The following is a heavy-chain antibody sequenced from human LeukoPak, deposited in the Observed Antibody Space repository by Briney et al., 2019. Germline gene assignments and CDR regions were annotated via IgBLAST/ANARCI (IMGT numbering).Heavy chain of an antibody. CDR2: IRSKAYGRTT. CDR3: TRDRRNDSWNTNSLASWLW. V-gene: IGHV3-49*04. D-gene: IGHD3-3*01. CDR1: GFTFGDYA. Sequence: GGSLRLSCITSGFTFGDYAMSWVRQAPGKGLEWVGFIRSKAYGRTTEYAASVKGRFTISTDDSKSIAYLQMNSLQIDDTALYYCTRDRRNDSWNTNSLASWLWGGQGTLVTVSS. J-gene: IGHJ1*01.